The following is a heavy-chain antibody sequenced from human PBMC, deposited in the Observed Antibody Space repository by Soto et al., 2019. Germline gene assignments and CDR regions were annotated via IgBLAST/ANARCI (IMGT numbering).Heavy chain of an antibody. D-gene: IGHD3-10*01. CDR2: IYYSGST. CDR3: ARVGGFGATTIDY. CDR1: GGSISSGDYY. V-gene: IGHV4-30-4*01. Sequence: QVQLQESGPGLVKPSQTLSLTCTVSGGSISSGDYYWSWIRQPPGKGLAWIGYIYYSGSTYYNPSLKSRVTISVDTSKKQFSLKLSSVTAADTAVYYCARVGGFGATTIDYWGQGTLVTVSS. J-gene: IGHJ4*02.